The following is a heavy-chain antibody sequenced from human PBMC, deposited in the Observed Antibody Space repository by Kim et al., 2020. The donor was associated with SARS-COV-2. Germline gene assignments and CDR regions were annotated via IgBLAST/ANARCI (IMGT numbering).Heavy chain of an antibody. CDR2: IYPGDSDT. CDR1: GYSFTSYW. J-gene: IGHJ4*02. Sequence: GESLKISCKGSGYSFTSYWIGWVRQMPGKGLEWMGIIYPGDSDTRYSPSFQGQVTISADKSISTAYLQWSSLKASDTAMYYCARIGRDCGGDCYRLAFDYWGQGTLVTVSS. D-gene: IGHD2-21*02. V-gene: IGHV5-51*01. CDR3: ARIGRDCGGDCYRLAFDY.